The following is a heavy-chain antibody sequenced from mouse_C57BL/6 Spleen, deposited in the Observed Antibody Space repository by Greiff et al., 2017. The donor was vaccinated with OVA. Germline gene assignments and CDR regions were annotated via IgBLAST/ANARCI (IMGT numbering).Heavy chain of an antibody. CDR2: IDPSDSAT. CDR1: GYTFTSYW. J-gene: IGHJ2*01. Sequence: QVQLQQPGAELVRPGSSVKLSCKASGYTFTSYWLHWVKQRPIQGLEWIGNIDPSDSATHYNQHFKDKFTLTVDKSSSTDYMQLSSLTSEDSAVYYCARGDYDGGVDYWGQGTTLTVSS. CDR3: ARGDYDGGVDY. D-gene: IGHD2-4*01. V-gene: IGHV1-52*01.